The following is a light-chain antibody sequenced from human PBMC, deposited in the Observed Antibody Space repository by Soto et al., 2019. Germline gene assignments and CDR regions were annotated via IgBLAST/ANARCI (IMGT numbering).Light chain of an antibody. J-gene: IGLJ1*01. Sequence: QSVLTQPASVSGSPGQSITISCTGTSSDVGGYNYVSWYQQHPGKAPKLMIYDVSDRPSGVSNRFSGSKSGNTASLTIPGLQAVDEADYYCSSYTSGFYVFGTGPRSPS. CDR1: SSDVGGYNY. V-gene: IGLV2-14*01. CDR3: SSYTSGFYV. CDR2: DVS.